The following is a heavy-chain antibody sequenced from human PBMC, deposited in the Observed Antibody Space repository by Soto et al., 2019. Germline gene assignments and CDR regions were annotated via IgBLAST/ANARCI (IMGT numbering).Heavy chain of an antibody. Sequence: ASVKVSCKASGYTFTRYYMHWVRQAPGQGLEWMGIINPSGGSTGYAQKFQGRVTMTRDTRTVYMELNSLRSEDTAVYYCVSSHYESSGYSGFDPWGQGTLVTVSS. CDR1: GYTFTRYY. J-gene: IGHJ5*02. CDR2: INPSGGST. D-gene: IGHD3-22*01. CDR3: VSSHYESSGYSGFDP. V-gene: IGHV1-46*01.